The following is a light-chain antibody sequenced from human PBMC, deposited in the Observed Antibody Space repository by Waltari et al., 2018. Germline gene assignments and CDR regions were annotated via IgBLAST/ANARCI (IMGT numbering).Light chain of an antibody. CDR3: QQYGRSPRT. V-gene: IGKV3-20*01. J-gene: IGKJ1*01. CDR2: GAS. CDR1: QSVSSSY. Sequence: EIVLTQSPGTLSSSPGERATLSCRASQSVSSSYLAWYHQKPGQAPRLLIYGASSRATGITDRFSGSGSGTDFTLTISRLEPEDFAVYYCQQYGRSPRTFGQGTTVEIK.